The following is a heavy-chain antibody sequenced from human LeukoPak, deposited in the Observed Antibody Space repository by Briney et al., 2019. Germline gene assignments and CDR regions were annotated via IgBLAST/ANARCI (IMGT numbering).Heavy chain of an antibody. CDR3: ARAPPGRIAAAGTIFDY. Sequence: PSETLSLTCAVYGGSLSGYYWSWIRQPPGKGLEWIGEINHSGSTNYNPSLKSRVTISVDTSKNQFSLKLSSVTAADTAVYYCARAPPGRIAAAGTIFDYWGQGTLVTVSS. CDR1: GGSLSGYY. J-gene: IGHJ4*02. D-gene: IGHD6-13*01. CDR2: INHSGST. V-gene: IGHV4-34*01.